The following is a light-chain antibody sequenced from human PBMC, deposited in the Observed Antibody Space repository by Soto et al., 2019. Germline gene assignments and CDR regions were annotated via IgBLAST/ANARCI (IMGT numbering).Light chain of an antibody. CDR2: EVS. J-gene: IGLJ2*01. V-gene: IGLV2-8*01. CDR1: SSDVGGYNY. Sequence: QSALTQPPSASGSPGQSVTISCTGTSSDVGGYNYVSWYQQHPGKAPKLIIYEVSKRPSGVPDRFSGSKSGNTASLTVSGLQAEDEADYYCCSYASTAGTNNWPFGGGTKVTVL. CDR3: CSYASTAGTNNWP.